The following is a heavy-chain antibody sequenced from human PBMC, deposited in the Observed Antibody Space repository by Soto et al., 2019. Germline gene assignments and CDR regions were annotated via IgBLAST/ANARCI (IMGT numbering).Heavy chain of an antibody. D-gene: IGHD2-2*01. V-gene: IGHV1-69*12. CDR2: IIPIFGTS. CDR3: ASPSTAYNYYYGMDV. CDR1: GGTFSSYA. Sequence: QVQLVQPGVEVKKPGSSVKVSYKASGGTFSSYAISWVRQAPGQGLEWMGGIIPIFGTSNYAQEFQGRVTITADESTSTAYMELSSLRSEDTAVYYCASPSTAYNYYYGMDVWGQGTTVTVSS. J-gene: IGHJ6*02.